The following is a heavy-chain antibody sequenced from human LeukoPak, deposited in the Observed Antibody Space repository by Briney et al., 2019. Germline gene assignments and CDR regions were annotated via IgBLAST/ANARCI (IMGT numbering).Heavy chain of an antibody. CDR3: AKKDSGGSYNWFDP. D-gene: IGHD3-22*01. Sequence: PGGSLRLSCVASGFTFSDFDMNWVRQAPGKGLEWVSSFSTSGSNTYYADSVRGRFTISRHNAKNSIYLQLSSLRAEDSAVYYCAKKDSGGSYNWFDPWGQGTLVTVSS. V-gene: IGHV3-21*01. CDR2: FSTSGSNT. J-gene: IGHJ5*02. CDR1: GFTFSDFD.